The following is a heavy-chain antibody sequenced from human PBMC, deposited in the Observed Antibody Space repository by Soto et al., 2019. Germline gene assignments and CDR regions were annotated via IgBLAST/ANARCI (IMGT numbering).Heavy chain of an antibody. J-gene: IGHJ4*02. V-gene: IGHV3-30-3*01. Sequence: GVSLRLSFAASGFTFSSYAMHWVRQAPGKGLEWVAVISYDGSNKYYADSVKGRFTISRDNSKNTLYLQMNSLRAEDTAVYYCARASGSYYYFDYWGQGTLVTVSS. CDR3: ARASGSYYYFDY. CDR2: ISYDGSNK. CDR1: GFTFSSYA. D-gene: IGHD1-26*01.